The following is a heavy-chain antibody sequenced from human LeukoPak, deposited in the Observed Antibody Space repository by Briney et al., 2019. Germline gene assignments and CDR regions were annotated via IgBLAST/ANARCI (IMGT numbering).Heavy chain of an antibody. CDR3: ARLTSFADLLTATRRSWFDP. V-gene: IGHV5-51*01. J-gene: IGHJ5*02. CDR2: IFPGDSDT. Sequence: GGSLKISCKGSGYSFSSFWIAWVRQMPGRGLEWMGIIFPGDSDTRYRPSLQGQVTISVDKSIDTAFLQWSSLKASDSAIYYCARLTSFADLLTATRRSWFDPWGQGTLVTVSS. D-gene: IGHD2-21*02. CDR1: GYSFSSFW.